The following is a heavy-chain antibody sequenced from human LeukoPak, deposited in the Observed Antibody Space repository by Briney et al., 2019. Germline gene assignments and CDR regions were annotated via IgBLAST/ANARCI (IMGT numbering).Heavy chain of an antibody. J-gene: IGHJ4*02. CDR1: GGSISSSSSY. Sequence: SETLSLTCTVSGGSISSSSSYWGGIRQPTGKGLEGIGNIHHSGSTYYNPSLKSRVTISVDTSKNQFSLELSSVTAADTAVYYCARESTPGESGYFDYWGQGTLVTVSS. V-gene: IGHV4-39*07. CDR3: ARESTPGESGYFDY. D-gene: IGHD2-2*01. CDR2: IHHSGST.